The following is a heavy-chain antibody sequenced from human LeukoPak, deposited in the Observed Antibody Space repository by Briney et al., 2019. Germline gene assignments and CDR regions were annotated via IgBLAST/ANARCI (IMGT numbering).Heavy chain of an antibody. D-gene: IGHD3-9*01. J-gene: IGHJ4*02. V-gene: IGHV2-5*01. CDR1: GFSLSTSGVG. CDR3: ARTYYDILTGSVQFDY. CDR2: IYWNDDK. Sequence: SGPTLVKPTQTLTLTCTFSGFSLSTSGVGVGWIRQPPGKALEWLAPIYWNDDKRYSPSLKSRLTNTKDTSKNQVVLTMTNMDPVDTATYYCARTYYDILTGSVQFDYWGQGTLVTVSS.